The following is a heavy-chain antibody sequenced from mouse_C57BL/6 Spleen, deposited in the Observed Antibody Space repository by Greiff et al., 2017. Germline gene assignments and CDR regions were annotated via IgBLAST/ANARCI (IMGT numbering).Heavy chain of an antibody. CDR1: GYTFTDYN. CDR3: ARKVAGSSRRRCFDV. J-gene: IGHJ1*01. Sequence: EVQLQQSGPELVKPGASVKIPCKASGYTFTDYNMDWVKQSHGKSLEWIGDLNPNNGSAIYNQKFKGKATLTVDKSCSTADMERRRLTSEYTAVYYSARKVAGSSRRRCFDVWGAGTPVTVSS. CDR2: LNPNNGSA. D-gene: IGHD1-1*01. V-gene: IGHV1-18*01.